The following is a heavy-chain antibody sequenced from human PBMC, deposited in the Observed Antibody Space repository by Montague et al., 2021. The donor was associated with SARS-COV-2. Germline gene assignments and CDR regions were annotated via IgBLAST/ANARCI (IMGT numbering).Heavy chain of an antibody. CDR3: ARVRYFDTTFDY. Sequence: PALAKPTKTLTLTCTFSGFSLSTSGMCVSWIRQPPGKALEWLALIDWDDDKFYSTSLKTRLTISKDTSKNQVVLTMTNMDPVDTATYYCARVRYFDTTFDYWGQGTLVTVSS. V-gene: IGHV2-70*01. D-gene: IGHD3-9*01. J-gene: IGHJ4*02. CDR1: GFSLSTSGMC. CDR2: IDWDDDK.